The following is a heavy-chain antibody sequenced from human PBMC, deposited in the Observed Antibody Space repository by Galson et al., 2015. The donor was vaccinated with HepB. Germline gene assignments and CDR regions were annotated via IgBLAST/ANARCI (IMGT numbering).Heavy chain of an antibody. CDR3: ARGGDGSAVAANWFDP. CDR2: IYYSGST. Sequence: ETLSLTCTVSGGSISSHYWSWIRQPPGKGLEWIGYIYYSGSTNYNPSLKSRVTISVDTSKNQFSLKLSSVTAADTAVYYCARGGDGSAVAANWFDPWGQGTLVTVSS. V-gene: IGHV4-59*11. J-gene: IGHJ5*02. D-gene: IGHD5-24*01. CDR1: GGSISSHY.